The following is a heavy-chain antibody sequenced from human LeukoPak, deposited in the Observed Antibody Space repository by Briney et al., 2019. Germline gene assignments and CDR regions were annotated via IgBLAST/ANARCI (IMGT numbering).Heavy chain of an antibody. V-gene: IGHV1-24*01. Sequence: GASVKVSFKVSVHTLSEISMHWVRQAPGKGLEWMGSFDPEDGETMYAENFQGRFTMTEDTSRDTAYMELSSLRSEDTAVYFCATDKGGPGTTFHDPFDNWGQGTMVTVSS. CDR1: VHTLSEIS. J-gene: IGHJ3*02. D-gene: IGHD1-7*01. CDR2: FDPEDGET. CDR3: ATDKGGPGTTFHDPFDN.